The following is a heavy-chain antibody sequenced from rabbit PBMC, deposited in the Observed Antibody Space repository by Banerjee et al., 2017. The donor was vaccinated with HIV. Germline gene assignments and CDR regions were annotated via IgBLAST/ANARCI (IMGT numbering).Heavy chain of an antibody. CDR2: INTSSGNT. J-gene: IGHJ4*01. V-gene: IGHV1S40*01. Sequence: LTCTASGFTLSSYFMCWVRQAPGKGLEWIACINTSSGNTVYATWAKGRFTISRTSSTTVALQMTSLTAADTATYFCARDLAGVIGWNFDLWGPGTLVTVS. CDR1: GFTLSSYF. CDR3: ARDLAGVIGWNFDL. D-gene: IGHD4-1*01.